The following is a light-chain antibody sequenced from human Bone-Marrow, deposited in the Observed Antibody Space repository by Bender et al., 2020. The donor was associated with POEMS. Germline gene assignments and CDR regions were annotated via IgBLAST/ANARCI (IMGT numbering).Light chain of an antibody. CDR1: SSDIGTYDY. V-gene: IGLV2-14*03. CDR2: DVR. J-gene: IGLJ3*02. Sequence: QSALTQPASVSGSPGQSITISCTGTSSDIGTYDYVSWYQQHPGNAPKLIIYDVRDRPSGVSHRFSGSRSGTSASLAISGLQSEDEADYYCAVWDDSLNGWVFGGGTKLTVL. CDR3: AVWDDSLNGWV.